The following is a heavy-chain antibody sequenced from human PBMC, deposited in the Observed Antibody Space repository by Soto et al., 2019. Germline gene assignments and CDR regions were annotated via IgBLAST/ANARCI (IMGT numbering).Heavy chain of an antibody. V-gene: IGHV4-39*01. Sequence: SESLSLTCTVSGGSISISSYYWGWIRQPPGKGLEWIGSIYYSGSTYYNPSLKSRVTISVDTSKNQFSLKLSSVTAADTAVYYCARHEDGYNFYFDYWGQGTLVTVSS. CDR1: GGSISISSYY. CDR2: IYYSGST. CDR3: ARHEDGYNFYFDY. J-gene: IGHJ4*02. D-gene: IGHD5-12*01.